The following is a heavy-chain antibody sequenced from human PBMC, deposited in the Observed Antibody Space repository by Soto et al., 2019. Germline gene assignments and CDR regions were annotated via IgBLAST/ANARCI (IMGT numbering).Heavy chain of an antibody. V-gene: IGHV1-69*13. CDR3: ARARVLEDSGETFYYYGMDV. Sequence: GAAVNGSSMASQGIFRRFKISRVRQPPGHGLEWMGGIILIFGTANYAQKFQGRVTITADGSTITAYMELSSLRSADTAVYYCARARVLEDSGETFYYYGMDVWGQGTTATVSS. CDR1: QGIFRRFK. D-gene: IGHD3-3*01. CDR2: IILIFGTA. J-gene: IGHJ6*02.